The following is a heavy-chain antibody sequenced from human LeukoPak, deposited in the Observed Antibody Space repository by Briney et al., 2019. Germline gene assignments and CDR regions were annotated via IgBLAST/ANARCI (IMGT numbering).Heavy chain of an antibody. CDR2: ISSGSSSI. D-gene: IGHD5-12*01. J-gene: IGHJ4*02. Sequence: GGSLRLSCAASGFSFRTYSMNWVRQAPGEGLEWVSFISSGSSSIYYADSVKGRFTISRDNARNSLYLQMNRLGAEDTAVYYCASSIRGYSDKGLDSWGQGTLVTVSS. V-gene: IGHV3-21*01. CDR1: GFSFRTYS. CDR3: ASSIRGYSDKGLDS.